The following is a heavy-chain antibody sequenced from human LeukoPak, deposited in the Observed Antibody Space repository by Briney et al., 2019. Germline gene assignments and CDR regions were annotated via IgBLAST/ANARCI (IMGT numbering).Heavy chain of an antibody. Sequence: GASVKVSCKATSRISWVRQAPGQGLEWMGWIGTYGGDTYYAQKFQGRITVTTDTSTSTVYMELRNLRSDDTAVYYCARDLWNFYDHRGYNRDFDSWGQGTLVTVSS. D-gene: IGHD3-22*01. CDR2: IGTYGGDT. CDR3: ARDLWNFYDHRGYNRDFDS. CDR1: TSR. V-gene: IGHV1-18*01. J-gene: IGHJ5*01.